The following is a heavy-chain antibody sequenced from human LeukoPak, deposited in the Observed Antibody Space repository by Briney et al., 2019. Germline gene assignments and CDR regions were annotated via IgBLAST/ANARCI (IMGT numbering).Heavy chain of an antibody. Sequence: RASVKVSCKASGYTFTGYYMHWGRQAPGQGLEWMGWINPNSGGTNYAQKFQGRVTMTRDTSISTAYMELSRLRSDDTAVYYCARSGSGMGFTFGGVINYWGQGTLVTVSS. V-gene: IGHV1-2*02. CDR2: INPNSGGT. CDR1: GYTFTGYY. CDR3: ARSGSGMGFTFGGVINY. J-gene: IGHJ4*02. D-gene: IGHD3-16*01.